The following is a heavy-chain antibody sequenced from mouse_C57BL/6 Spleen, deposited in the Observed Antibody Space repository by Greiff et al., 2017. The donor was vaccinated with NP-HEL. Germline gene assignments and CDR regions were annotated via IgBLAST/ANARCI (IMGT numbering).Heavy chain of an antibody. Sequence: QVHVKQSGAELVKPGASVKISCKASGYAFSSYWMNWVKQRPGKGLEWIGQIYPGDGDTNYNGKFKGKATLTADKSSSTAYMQLSSLTSEDSAVYFCARSGDYDGGFAYWGQGTLVTVSA. V-gene: IGHV1-80*01. CDR3: ARSGDYDGGFAY. D-gene: IGHD2-4*01. CDR1: GYAFSSYW. CDR2: IYPGDGDT. J-gene: IGHJ3*01.